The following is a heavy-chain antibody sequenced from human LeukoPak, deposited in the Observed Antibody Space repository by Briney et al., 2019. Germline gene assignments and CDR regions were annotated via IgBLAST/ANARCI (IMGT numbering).Heavy chain of an antibody. CDR3: ARLGRYCSGSTCYPTNFGN. CDR2: ISHSADT. J-gene: IGHJ4*02. Sequence: PSETLSLTCVVSGYSISSGYYWGWIRQPPGKGLEWIGSISHSADTYYNPSLRSRATISEDTSKNQFSLNLSSVTAADTAVYYCARLGRYCSGSTCYPTNFGNWGQGTLVTVSS. CDR1: GYSISSGYY. D-gene: IGHD2-15*01. V-gene: IGHV4-38-2*01.